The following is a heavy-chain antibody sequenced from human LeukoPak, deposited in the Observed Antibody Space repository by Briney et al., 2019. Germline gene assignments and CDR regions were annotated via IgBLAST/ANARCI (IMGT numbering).Heavy chain of an antibody. D-gene: IGHD3-22*01. J-gene: IGHJ5*02. CDR3: ARDRGRYYYDSRSSGSWFDP. CDR1: GGTFSSYA. Sequence: GASVKVSCKASGGTFSSYAISWVRQAPGQGLEWMGGIIPIFGTANYAQKFQGRVAITADESTSTAYMELSSLRSEDTAVYYCARDRGRYYYDSRSSGSWFDPWGQGTLVTVSS. V-gene: IGHV1-69*13. CDR2: IIPIFGTA.